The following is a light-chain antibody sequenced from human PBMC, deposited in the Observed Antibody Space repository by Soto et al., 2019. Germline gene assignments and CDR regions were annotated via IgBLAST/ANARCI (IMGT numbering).Light chain of an antibody. CDR1: QSVSSSY. V-gene: IGKV3-20*01. Sequence: EIVLTQSPGTLSLSPGERATLSCRASQSVSSSYLAWYQQKPGQAPRLLIYGASSRATGIPDRFSGSGSGTDFTLVISRLEPEDFAVYYCQQFGSVPETFGQGTKVDIK. CDR2: GAS. J-gene: IGKJ1*01. CDR3: QQFGSVPET.